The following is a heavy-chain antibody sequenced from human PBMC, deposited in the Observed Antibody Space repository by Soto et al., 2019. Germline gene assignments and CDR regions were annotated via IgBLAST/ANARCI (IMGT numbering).Heavy chain of an antibody. Sequence: QVQLVQSGAEVKKPGASVKVSCKASGYTFTSYGISWVRQAPGQGLEWMGWISAYNGNTNYAQKLQGRVTMTTDTSTSTAYMELRSLRSDVTAVYYCAGVVLDDDYDYGMDVWGQGTTVTVSS. J-gene: IGHJ6*02. V-gene: IGHV1-18*01. CDR2: ISAYNGNT. D-gene: IGHD3-16*01. CDR3: AGVVLDDDYDYGMDV. CDR1: GYTFTSYG.